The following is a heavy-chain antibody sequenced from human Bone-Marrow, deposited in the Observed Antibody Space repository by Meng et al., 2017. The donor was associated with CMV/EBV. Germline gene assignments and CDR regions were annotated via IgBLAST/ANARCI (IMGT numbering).Heavy chain of an antibody. Sequence: VVVVKVGGELTRPCASVRVSSEASGYTYTAKYMHWVRQAPGQGLEWMGWINPNSGGTNYAQKFQGRVTMTRDTSISTAYMELSRLRSDDTAVYYCARGYDSSGYQDYWGQGTLVTVSS. CDR1: GYTYTAKY. V-gene: IGHV1-2*02. J-gene: IGHJ4*02. D-gene: IGHD3-22*01. CDR3: ARGYDSSGYQDY. CDR2: INPNSGGT.